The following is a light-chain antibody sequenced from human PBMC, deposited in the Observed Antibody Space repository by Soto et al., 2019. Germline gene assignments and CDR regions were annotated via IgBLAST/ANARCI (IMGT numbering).Light chain of an antibody. J-gene: IGKJ2*01. Sequence: EIVLTQSPGTLYLSPGERATLSCRASQSVSTTYLAWYQQKPGQAPRLLIYAASSRATGIPDRFSGSGSGTDFNLTISRLEPGDFAVYYCQQYGDSFGYTFGQGTKLEIK. CDR1: QSVSTTY. CDR3: QQYGDSFGYT. V-gene: IGKV3-20*01. CDR2: AAS.